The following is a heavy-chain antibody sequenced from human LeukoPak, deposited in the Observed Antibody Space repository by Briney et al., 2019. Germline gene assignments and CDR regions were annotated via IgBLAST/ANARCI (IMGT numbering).Heavy chain of an antibody. J-gene: IGHJ4*02. CDR3: SGGLSSSYYFDY. CDR1: GFTFSSYG. D-gene: IGHD6-6*01. V-gene: IGHV3-30*19. CDR2: IWYDGSNK. Sequence: GGSLRLSCAASGFTFSSYGMHWVREAPGKGLEWVAVIWYDGSNKYYADSVKGRFTISRDNSKNTLYLQMNSLRAEDTAVYYCSGGLSSSYYFDYWGQGTLVTVSS.